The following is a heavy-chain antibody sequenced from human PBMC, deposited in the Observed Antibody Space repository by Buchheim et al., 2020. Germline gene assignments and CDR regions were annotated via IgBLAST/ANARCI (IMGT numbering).Heavy chain of an antibody. Sequence: QVQLQESGPGLVKPSETLSLTCTVSSGSISSYFWSWIRQPPGKGLQWSGNIYYSGSTIFYPSLKSRVATSVDTYKNQFLLSLSSVTAADTAVYYCARKTGNIYGDGRAFVFDIWGQGT. J-gene: IGHJ3*02. CDR3: ARKTGNIYGDGRAFVFDI. CDR2: IYYSGST. D-gene: IGHD5-18*01. CDR1: SGSISSYF. V-gene: IGHV4-59*01.